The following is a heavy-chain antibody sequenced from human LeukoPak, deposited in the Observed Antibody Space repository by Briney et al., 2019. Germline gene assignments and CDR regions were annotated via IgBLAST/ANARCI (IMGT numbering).Heavy chain of an antibody. J-gene: IGHJ4*02. D-gene: IGHD6-13*01. V-gene: IGHV4-34*01. CDR2: INHSGVI. Sequence: SETLSLTCAVYGGSFSGYYWSWIRQPPGKGLEWIGEINHSGVINDNPPLKSRVTLSVDTSKNQFSLKLTSVTDADTAVYYCARRAGLHSLDNWGQGTLVTVSS. CDR1: GGSFSGYY. CDR3: ARRAGLHSLDN.